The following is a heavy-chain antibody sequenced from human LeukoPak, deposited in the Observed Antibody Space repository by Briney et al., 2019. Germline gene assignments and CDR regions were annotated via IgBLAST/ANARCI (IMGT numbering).Heavy chain of an antibody. Sequence: GGSLRLSCAAPGFTFSNYGMHWVRQAPGKGLEWVAFIPYDGSNKYYADSLQGRFIISRDNSMNTLYLQMSSLRAEDTAIYYCANQGVPAPRGVNWFDPWGQGTLVTVSS. V-gene: IGHV3-30*02. D-gene: IGHD2-2*01. J-gene: IGHJ5*02. CDR3: ANQGVPAPRGVNWFDP. CDR1: GFTFSNYG. CDR2: IPYDGSNK.